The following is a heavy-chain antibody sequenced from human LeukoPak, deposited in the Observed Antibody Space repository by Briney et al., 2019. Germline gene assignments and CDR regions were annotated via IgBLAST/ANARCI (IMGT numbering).Heavy chain of an antibody. D-gene: IGHD5-24*01. Sequence: GGSLRLSCAASGFTFSDYYMTWIRQAPGKGLEWVSYISSSSDTIYYADSVKGRFTISRDNSKNTLYLQMNSLRAEDTAVYYCAKDLERWPGNGMDVWGQGTTVTVSS. V-gene: IGHV3-11*01. CDR3: AKDLERWPGNGMDV. CDR2: ISSSSDTI. J-gene: IGHJ6*02. CDR1: GFTFSDYY.